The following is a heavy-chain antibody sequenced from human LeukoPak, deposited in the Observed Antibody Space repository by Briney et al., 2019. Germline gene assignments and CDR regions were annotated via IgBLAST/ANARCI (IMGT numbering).Heavy chain of an antibody. CDR1: GGSISSSNW. V-gene: IGHV4-4*02. D-gene: IGHD2-2*02. CDR2: IYHSGST. Sequence: SETLSLTCAVSGGSISSSNWWSWVRQPPGKGLEWIGEIYHSGSTNYNPSLKSRVTISVDKSKNQFSLKLSSVTAADTAVYYCARASDIVVVPAAITTGFDPWGQGTLVTVSS. CDR3: ARASDIVVVPAAITTGFDP. J-gene: IGHJ5*02.